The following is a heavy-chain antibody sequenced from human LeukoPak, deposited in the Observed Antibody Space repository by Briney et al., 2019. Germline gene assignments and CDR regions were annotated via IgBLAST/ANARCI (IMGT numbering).Heavy chain of an antibody. Sequence: LSGGSLRLSCAASGFTFSSYAMSWVRQAPGKGLEWVAVIWYDGSNKYYADSVKGRFTISRDNSKNTLYLQMNSLRAEDTAVYYCARVGYSYGSDYWGQGTLVTVSS. CDR2: IWYDGSNK. D-gene: IGHD5-18*01. CDR3: ARVGYSYGSDY. CDR1: GFTFSSYA. V-gene: IGHV3-33*08. J-gene: IGHJ4*02.